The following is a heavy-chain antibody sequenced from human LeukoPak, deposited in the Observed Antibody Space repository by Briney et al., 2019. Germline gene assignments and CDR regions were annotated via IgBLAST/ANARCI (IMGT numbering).Heavy chain of an antibody. CDR3: ARDPGGSYAYYYYYMDV. D-gene: IGHD1-26*01. CDR2: INSDGTST. V-gene: IGHV3-74*01. CDR1: GFTFSDYW. J-gene: IGHJ6*03. Sequence: PGGSLRLSCAASGFTFSDYWMHWVRQAPGKGLVWVSRINSDGTSTIYADSVKGRFTISRDNAKNSLYLQMNSLRAEDTAVYYCARDPGGSYAYYYYYMDVWGKGTTVTVSS.